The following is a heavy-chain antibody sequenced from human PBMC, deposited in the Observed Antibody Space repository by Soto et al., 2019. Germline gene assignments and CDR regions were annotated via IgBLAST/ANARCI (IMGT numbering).Heavy chain of an antibody. CDR3: AAGGGLPRYF. CDR1: DGSISSGGYS. Sequence: SETLSLTCAVSDGSISSGGYSWSCIRQPPGKGLEWIGYIYHSGSTYYNPSLKSRVTISVDRSKNQFSLKLSSVTAADTAVYYCAAGGGLPRYFWGRGTLVTVSS. D-gene: IGHD5-12*01. J-gene: IGHJ4*02. CDR2: IYHSGST. V-gene: IGHV4-30-2*01.